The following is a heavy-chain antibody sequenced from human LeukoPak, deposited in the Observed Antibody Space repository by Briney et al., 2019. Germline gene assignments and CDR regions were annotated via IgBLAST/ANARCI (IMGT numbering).Heavy chain of an antibody. CDR3: AKGDTAVDY. V-gene: IGHV3-30*02. CDR1: GFTFSSYG. D-gene: IGHD5-18*01. Sequence: GGSLRLSCAASGFTFSSYGRHWVRQTPGKGLEWVAFIRYDGSNKYYAESVKDRFTISRDNSKHTPYLQMNSLRAEDTAVYYCAKGDTAVDYWGQGTLVTVSS. CDR2: IRYDGSNK. J-gene: IGHJ4*02.